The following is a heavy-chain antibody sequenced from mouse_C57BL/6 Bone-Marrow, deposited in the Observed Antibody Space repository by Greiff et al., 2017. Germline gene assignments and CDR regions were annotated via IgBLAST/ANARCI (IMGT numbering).Heavy chain of an antibody. CDR2: IDPENGDT. CDR3: TTAAYYYGSSYYAMDY. D-gene: IGHD1-1*01. Sequence: VQLKQSGAELVRPGASVKLSCTASGFNIKDDYMHWVKQRPEQGLEWIGWIDPENGDTEYASKVQGKATITADTSSNTAYLQLSSLTSEDTAVYYCTTAAYYYGSSYYAMDYWGQGTSVTVSS. CDR1: GFNIKDDY. J-gene: IGHJ4*01. V-gene: IGHV14-4*01.